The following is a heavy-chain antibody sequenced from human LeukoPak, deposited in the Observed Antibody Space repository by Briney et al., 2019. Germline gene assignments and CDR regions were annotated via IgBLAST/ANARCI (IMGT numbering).Heavy chain of an antibody. CDR1: GFTFSSYA. D-gene: IGHD6-13*01. J-gene: IGHJ4*02. CDR2: ITYDGSNK. V-gene: IGHV3-30-3*02. Sequence: GGSLRLSCAASGFTFSSYAMHWVRQAPGKGLEWVAVITYDGSNKYYADSVKGRFTISRDNSKNTLYLQMNSLRAEDTAVYYCAKWVAAADSYYFDYWGQGTLVTVSS. CDR3: AKWVAAADSYYFDY.